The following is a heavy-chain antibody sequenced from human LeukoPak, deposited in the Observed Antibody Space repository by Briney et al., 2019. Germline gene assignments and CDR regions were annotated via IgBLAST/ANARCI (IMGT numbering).Heavy chain of an antibody. D-gene: IGHD2-15*01. CDR3: ARAGYCSGGSCRPRPRQVIDY. CDR1: GYTFTSYG. J-gene: IGHJ4*02. CDR2: ISAYNGNT. V-gene: IGHV1-18*01. Sequence: ASVKVSCKASGYTFTSYGISWVRQAPGQGLEWMGWISAYNGNTNYAQKLQGRVTMTTDTSTSTAYMELSSLRSEDTAVYYCARAGYCSGGSCRPRPRQVIDYWGQGTLVTVSS.